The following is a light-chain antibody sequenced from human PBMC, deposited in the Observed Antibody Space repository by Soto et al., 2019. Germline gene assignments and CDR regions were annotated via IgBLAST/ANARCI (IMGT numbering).Light chain of an antibody. V-gene: IGKV3-15*01. CDR2: GAS. CDR1: QSVSSN. Sequence: EVVMTQSPATLSVSPGERATLSCRASQSVSSNLAWYQQKPGQATRLLIYGASTRATGIPARFSGRGSGTEFTLTISSLQSEDFAVYYCQQYNNWPSGTFGQGTKVEIK. CDR3: QQYNNWPSGT. J-gene: IGKJ1*01.